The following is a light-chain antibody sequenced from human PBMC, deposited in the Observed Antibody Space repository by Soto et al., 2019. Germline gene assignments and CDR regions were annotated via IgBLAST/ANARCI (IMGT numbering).Light chain of an antibody. CDR3: MQGTHWPWT. J-gene: IGKJ1*01. V-gene: IGKV2-30*01. CDR1: QSLLYSDGNTY. Sequence: DVVMTQSPLSLPVTLGQPASISCRSSQSLLYSDGNTYLHWFQQRPGQSPRRLFYKVSNRDSGVPDRFSGSGSGTDFTLKISRVEAEDVGVYYCMQGTHWPWTFGQGTKVDIK. CDR2: KVS.